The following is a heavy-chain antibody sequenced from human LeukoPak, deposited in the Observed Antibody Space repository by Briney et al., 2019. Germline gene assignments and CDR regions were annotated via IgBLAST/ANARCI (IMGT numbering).Heavy chain of an antibody. Sequence: SETLSLTCTVSSGSISSYYWSWIRQPPGKGLEWIGYIYYSGSTNYNPSLKSRVTISVDTSKNQFSLKLSSVTAADTAVYYCARARGFYNYLDYWGQGTLVTVSS. D-gene: IGHD3-10*01. V-gene: IGHV4-59*01. CDR1: SGSISSYY. CDR3: ARARGFYNYLDY. CDR2: IYYSGST. J-gene: IGHJ4*02.